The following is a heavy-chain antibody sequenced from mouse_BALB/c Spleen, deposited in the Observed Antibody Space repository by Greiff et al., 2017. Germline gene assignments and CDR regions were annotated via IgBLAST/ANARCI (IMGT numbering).Heavy chain of an antibody. CDR1: GFSLTGYG. CDR3: AREGDGYYGYFDY. J-gene: IGHJ2*01. Sequence: VKLMESGPGLVAPSQSLSITCTVSGFSLTGYGVNWVRQPPGKGLEWLGMIWGDGSTDYNSALKSRLSISKDNSKSQVFLKMNSLQTDDTARYYCAREGDGYYGYFDYWGQGTTLTVSS. V-gene: IGHV2-6-7*01. CDR2: IWGDGST. D-gene: IGHD2-3*01.